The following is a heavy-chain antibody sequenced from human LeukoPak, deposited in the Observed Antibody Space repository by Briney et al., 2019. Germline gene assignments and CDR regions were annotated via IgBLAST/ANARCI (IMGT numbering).Heavy chain of an antibody. J-gene: IGHJ1*01. D-gene: IGHD2-2*01. CDR2: INHSGST. Sequence: KPSETLSLTCAVYGGAFSGFHWGWIPQPPGEGGEGVVGINHSGSTNYNPSLKSRVTISVDTSKNQFSLKLSSVTAADTAVYYCARGPVVGDLTHARYFQHWGQGTLVTVSS. CDR3: ARGPVVGDLTHARYFQH. V-gene: IGHV4-34*01. CDR1: GGAFSGFH.